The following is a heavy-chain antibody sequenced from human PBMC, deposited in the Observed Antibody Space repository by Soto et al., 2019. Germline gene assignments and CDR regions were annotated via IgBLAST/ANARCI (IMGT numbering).Heavy chain of an antibody. Sequence: SETLSLTCTVSGGSISSYYWSWIRQPPGKGLEWIGYIYYSGSTNYNPSLKSRVTISVDTSKNQFSLKLSSVTAADTAVYYCARSDKYYDFWSGYYTTPGWFDRWGQGSLVTVCS. J-gene: IGHJ5*02. CDR3: ARSDKYYDFWSGYYTTPGWFDR. V-gene: IGHV4-59*01. D-gene: IGHD3-3*01. CDR1: GGSISSYY. CDR2: IYYSGST.